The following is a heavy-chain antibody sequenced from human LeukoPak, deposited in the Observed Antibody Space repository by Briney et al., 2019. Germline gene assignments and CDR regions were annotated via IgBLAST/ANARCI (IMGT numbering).Heavy chain of an antibody. CDR3: AGLAYSGDYMKY. V-gene: IGHV4-39*01. J-gene: IGHJ4*02. D-gene: IGHD4-17*01. CDR1: DDSFGSSTFY. CDR2: VYYSGSS. Sequence: SETLSLTCPVSDDSFGSSTFYWAWIRLPPGKGLQWIGSVYYSGSSYYNPSLKSRVTMSVDTPKNQFSLKLSSVTAADTAAYYCAGLAYSGDYMKYWGQGTLVTVSS.